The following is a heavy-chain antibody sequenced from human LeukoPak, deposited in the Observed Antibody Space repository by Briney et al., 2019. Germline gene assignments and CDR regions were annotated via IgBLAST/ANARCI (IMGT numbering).Heavy chain of an antibody. Sequence: GRSLRLSCAASGFTFSSYWMHWVRQAPGKGLVWVSRINSDGSSTSYADSVKGRFTISRDNAKNTLYLQMNSLRAEDTAVYYCARGGYSSGWSNMDVWGQGTTVTVSS. CDR2: INSDGSST. D-gene: IGHD6-19*01. CDR3: ARGGYSSGWSNMDV. J-gene: IGHJ6*02. V-gene: IGHV3-74*01. CDR1: GFTFSSYW.